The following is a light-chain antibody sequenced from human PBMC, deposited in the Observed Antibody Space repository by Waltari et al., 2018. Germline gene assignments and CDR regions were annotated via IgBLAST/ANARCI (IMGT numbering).Light chain of an antibody. CDR1: FSDIGSTNF. Sequence: QSALTQPPSASGSPGQSVTISCTGTFSDIGSTNFVSWYQQRPGKAPKLIIYEVNKRPSGVPVSFSGSKSGNTASLAVSGLQVEDEADYYCSSDAGSDYPYVVGTGTKVTVL. CDR3: SSDAGSDYPYV. J-gene: IGLJ1*01. V-gene: IGLV2-8*01. CDR2: EVN.